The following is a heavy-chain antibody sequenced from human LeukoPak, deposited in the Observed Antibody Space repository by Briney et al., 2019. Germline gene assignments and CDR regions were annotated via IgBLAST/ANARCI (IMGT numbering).Heavy chain of an antibody. J-gene: IGHJ4*02. D-gene: IGHD5-12*01. CDR3: ARDLWRGPQLATINDY. Sequence: ASVTVSCTASGYTFTSYYMHWVRQAPGQGLEWMGIINPSGGSTSYAQKFQGRVTMTRDTSTSTVYMELSSLRSEDTAVYYCARDLWRGPQLATINDYWGQGTLVTVSS. V-gene: IGHV1-46*01. CDR2: INPSGGST. CDR1: GYTFTSYY.